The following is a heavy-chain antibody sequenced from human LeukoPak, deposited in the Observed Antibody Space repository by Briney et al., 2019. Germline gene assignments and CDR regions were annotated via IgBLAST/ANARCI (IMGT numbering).Heavy chain of an antibody. J-gene: IGHJ4*02. CDR3: AALDSSGYSLDY. CDR2: ITSGGTTI. Sequence: GGSLRLSCAASGFTFRTYNMNWVRQAPGKGLEWVSYITSGGTTIYYADSVKGRFTISRDNAKNSLYLQMNSLRAEDTALYYCAALDSSGYSLDYWGQGTLVTVSS. D-gene: IGHD3-22*01. CDR1: GFTFRTYN. V-gene: IGHV3-48*01.